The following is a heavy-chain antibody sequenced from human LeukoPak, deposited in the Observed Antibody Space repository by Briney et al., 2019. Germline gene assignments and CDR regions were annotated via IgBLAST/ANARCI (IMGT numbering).Heavy chain of an antibody. CDR2: FYHSGST. V-gene: IGHV4-59*01. D-gene: IGHD3-22*01. CDR1: GGFNTHYY. J-gene: IGHJ4*02. Sequence: SETLSLTCSVSGGFNTHYYWSWIRQPPGRGLEWIGYFYHSGSTNYNPSLKSRVTISVDTSKNHFSLKLSSVTAADTAVYYCARGQWLPVFDFWGQGTLVTVSS. CDR3: ARGQWLPVFDF.